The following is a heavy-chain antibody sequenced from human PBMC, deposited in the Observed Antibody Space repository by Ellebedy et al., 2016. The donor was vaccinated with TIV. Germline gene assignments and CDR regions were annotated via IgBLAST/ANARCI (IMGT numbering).Heavy chain of an antibody. CDR2: INPNSGGT. CDR3: ARDGYTTAFDY. V-gene: IGHV1-2*04. D-gene: IGHD5-24*01. J-gene: IGHJ4*02. CDR1: GYTFTGYY. Sequence: ASVKVSCKASGYTFTGYYMNWVRQTPGQGLEWMGWINPNSGGTNYAQKFQGWVTMTRDTSISTAYMELSRLRSDDTAVYYCARDGYTTAFDYWGQGTLVTVSS.